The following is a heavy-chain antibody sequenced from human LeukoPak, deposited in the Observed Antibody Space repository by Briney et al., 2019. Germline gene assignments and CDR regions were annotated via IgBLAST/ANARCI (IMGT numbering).Heavy chain of an antibody. V-gene: IGHV4-59*08. CDR3: ARLLPGQLWLYFDY. CDR1: GGSISSYY. Sequence: SETLSLTCTVSGGSISSYYWSWIRQPPGRGLEWIGYIYYSGSTNYNPSLKSRVTISVDTSKNQFSLKLSSVTAADTAVYYCARLLPGQLWLYFDYWGQGTLVTVSS. J-gene: IGHJ4*02. CDR2: IYYSGST. D-gene: IGHD5-18*01.